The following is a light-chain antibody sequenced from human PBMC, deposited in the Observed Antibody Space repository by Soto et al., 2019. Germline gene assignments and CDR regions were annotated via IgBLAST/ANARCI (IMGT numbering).Light chain of an antibody. V-gene: IGKV1-39*01. CDR3: RQSYSTTWT. J-gene: IGKJ1*01. Sequence: DFQMTQSPSSLSASVGDRVTITCRASQGISTYLNWYQQKPGKAPKLLIYAASSLQSGVPSRFSGSGSETDFTLTISSLQPEDFATYSCRQSYSTTWTFGQGTKVDIK. CDR1: QGISTY. CDR2: AAS.